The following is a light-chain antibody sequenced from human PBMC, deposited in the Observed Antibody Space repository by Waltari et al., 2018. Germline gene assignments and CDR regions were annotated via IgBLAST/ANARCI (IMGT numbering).Light chain of an antibody. CDR1: HNVGNNY. CDR3: QQSAHSPLT. Sequence: DIVLTQSPGALSLSPGERATLSCRASHNVGNNYLAWFQQKPGQAPRLLIYGASSRATGIPDRFSGSGSGTDFTLTISRLEPEDFAVYYCQQSAHSPLTFGGGTKVEI. V-gene: IGKV3-20*01. J-gene: IGKJ4*01. CDR2: GAS.